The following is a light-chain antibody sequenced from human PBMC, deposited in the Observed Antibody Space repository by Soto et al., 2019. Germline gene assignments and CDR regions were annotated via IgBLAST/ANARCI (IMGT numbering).Light chain of an antibody. CDR3: AAWDDSLSGYV. Sequence: QSVLTQPPSASGTAGQGVTISCSGSSSNIGSNYVYWYQQLPGTASKLLIYRNNQRPSGVPDRFSGSKSGTSASLAISGLRSEDEADYYCAAWDDSLSGYVFGTGTKVTVL. CDR1: SSNIGSNY. CDR2: RNN. J-gene: IGLJ1*01. V-gene: IGLV1-47*01.